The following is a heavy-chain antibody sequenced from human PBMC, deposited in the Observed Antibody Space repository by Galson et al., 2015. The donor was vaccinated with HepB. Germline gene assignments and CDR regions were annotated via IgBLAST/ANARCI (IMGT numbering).Heavy chain of an antibody. V-gene: IGHV3-23*01. Sequence: SLRLSCAASGFTFSSYAMSWVRQAPGKGLEWVSAISGSGGSTYYADSVKGRFTISRDNSKNTLYLQMNSLRAEDTAVYYCAKALGYYDFWSGNFTAGYFDYWGRGTLVTVSS. D-gene: IGHD3-3*01. CDR2: ISGSGGST. CDR3: AKALGYYDFWSGNFTAGYFDY. CDR1: GFTFSSYA. J-gene: IGHJ4*02.